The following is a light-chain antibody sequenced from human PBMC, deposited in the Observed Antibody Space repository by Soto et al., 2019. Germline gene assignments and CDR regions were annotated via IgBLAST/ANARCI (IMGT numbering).Light chain of an antibody. CDR3: SSYIGSNTPYV. V-gene: IGLV2-14*01. CDR2: EVS. Sequence: QSALTQPASVSGSPGQSITISCTGTSSDVGGHNYVSWHQQHPGKAPKLMIYEVSNRPSGVSNRFSGSKSGNTASLTISGLQAEDEADYYCSSYIGSNTPYVFGSGTKVTVL. CDR1: SSDVGGHNY. J-gene: IGLJ1*01.